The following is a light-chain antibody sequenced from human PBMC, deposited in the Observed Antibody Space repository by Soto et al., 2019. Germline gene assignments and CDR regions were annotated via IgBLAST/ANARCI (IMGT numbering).Light chain of an antibody. J-gene: IGKJ1*01. CDR3: QQYDNYPRT. V-gene: IGKV3-20*01. CDR2: GAS. CDR1: QSVSSGY. Sequence: PGERATLSCRAGQSVSSGYLAWYQQKPGQAPRLLLSGASRRATGIPDRFSGSGSGTDFTLTISRRETEDFAMYYCQQYDNYPRTIGQGNTVEIK.